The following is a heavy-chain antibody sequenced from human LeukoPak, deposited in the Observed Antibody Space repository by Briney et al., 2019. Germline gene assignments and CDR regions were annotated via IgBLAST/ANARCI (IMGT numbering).Heavy chain of an antibody. Sequence: GGSPRLSCAASGFTLSSYVMHWVRQAPGKGREGGAFIRYDGRNKDHADSVKGRFTISRDNSKNTLYLQMNSLRAEDTAVYYCAKDRTGDYAFDIWGQGTMVTVSS. CDR3: AKDRTGDYAFDI. D-gene: IGHD7-27*01. CDR1: GFTLSSYV. CDR2: IRYDGRNK. V-gene: IGHV3-30*02. J-gene: IGHJ3*02.